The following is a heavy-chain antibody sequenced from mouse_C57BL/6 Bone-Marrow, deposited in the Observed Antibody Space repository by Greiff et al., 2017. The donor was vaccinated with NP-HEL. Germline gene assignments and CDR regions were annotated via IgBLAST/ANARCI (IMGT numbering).Heavy chain of an antibody. V-gene: IGHV1-15*01. CDR1: GYTFTDYE. CDR3: TGRGDY. CDR2: IDPETGGT. Sequence: VQVVESGAELVRPGASVTLSCKASGYTFTDYEMHWVKQTPVHGLEWIGAIDPETGGTAYNQKFKGKAILTADKSSSTAYMELRSLTSEDSAVYYCTGRGDYWGQGTSVTVSS. J-gene: IGHJ4*01.